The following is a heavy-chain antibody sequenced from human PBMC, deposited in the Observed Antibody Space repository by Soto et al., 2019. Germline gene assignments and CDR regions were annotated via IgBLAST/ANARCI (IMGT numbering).Heavy chain of an antibody. J-gene: IGHJ4*02. D-gene: IGHD4-4*01. CDR2: INPSGGST. CDR1: EYTFSTYY. V-gene: IGHV1-46*01. CDR3: ARYDYNGYYFDY. Sequence: ASVKVSCKASEYTFSTYYMHWVRQAPGQGYEWMGIINPSGGSTTYAQKFQGRVTMTRDTSTTTVYMELSSLRSEDTAVYYCARYDYNGYYFDYWGQGTLVTVSS.